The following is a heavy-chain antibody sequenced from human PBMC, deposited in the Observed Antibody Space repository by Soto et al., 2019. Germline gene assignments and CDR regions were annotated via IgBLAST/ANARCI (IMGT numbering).Heavy chain of an antibody. V-gene: IGHV3-23*01. D-gene: IGHD6-13*01. CDR2: ISGSGGST. CDR1: GFTFSSYA. CDR3: AKDLDSSSWHDY. Sequence: GGSLRLSCAASGFTFSSYAMSWVRQAPGKGLEWVSAISGSGGSTYYADSVKGRFTISRDNSKNTLYLQMNSQRAEDTAIYYCAKDLDSSSWHDYWGQGTLVTVSS. J-gene: IGHJ4*02.